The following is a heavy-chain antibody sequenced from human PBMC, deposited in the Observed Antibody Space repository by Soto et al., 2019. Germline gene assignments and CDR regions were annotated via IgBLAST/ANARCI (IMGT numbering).Heavy chain of an antibody. CDR1: GGSITSSGSA. J-gene: IGHJ4*02. CDR3: ARHIHNQGFEYFFDS. V-gene: IGHV4-39*01. Sequence: QLQLQESGPGLVKPSETLSLTCNASGGSITSSGSAWGWIRQSPGKGLEWIGTIDYSGNIYYIPSLKSRITTSVDTSKNQISLKLRSVTAADTAVYYCARHIHNQGFEYFFDSWGQGTMVTVSS. CDR2: IDYSGNI. D-gene: IGHD1-1*01.